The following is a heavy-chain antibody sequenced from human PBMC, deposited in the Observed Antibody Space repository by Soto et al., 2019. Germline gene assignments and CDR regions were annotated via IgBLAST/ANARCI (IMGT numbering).Heavy chain of an antibody. V-gene: IGHV1-69*01. Sequence: QVQLVQSGAEVKKPGSSVKVSCKASGGTFSSCAISWVRQAPGQGLEWMGGIIPIFGTANYAQKFQGRVTITADESTSTAYMELSSLRSEDTAVYYCARAIVGATPASDAFDIWGQGTMVTVSS. CDR1: GGTFSSCA. CDR2: IIPIFGTA. CDR3: ARAIVGATPASDAFDI. J-gene: IGHJ3*02. D-gene: IGHD1-26*01.